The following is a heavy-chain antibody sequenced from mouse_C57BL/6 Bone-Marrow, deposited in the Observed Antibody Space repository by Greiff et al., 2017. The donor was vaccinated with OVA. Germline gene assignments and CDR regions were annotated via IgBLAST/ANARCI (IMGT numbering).Heavy chain of an antibody. CDR1: GFSLSTFGMG. D-gene: IGHD2-4*01. CDR2: IWWDDDK. Sequence: QVTLKVSGPGILQPSQTLSLTCSFSGFSLSTFGMGVGWIRPPSGKGLEWLAHIWWDDDKYYNPALKSRLTISKDTSKNQVFLKIANVDTADTATYYCARSIYYDYDGYFDVWGTGTTVTVSS. CDR3: ARSIYYDYDGYFDV. V-gene: IGHV8-8*01. J-gene: IGHJ1*03.